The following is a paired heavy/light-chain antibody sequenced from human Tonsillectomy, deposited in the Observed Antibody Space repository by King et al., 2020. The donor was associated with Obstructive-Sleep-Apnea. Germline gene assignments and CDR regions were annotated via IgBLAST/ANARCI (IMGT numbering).Heavy chain of an antibody. CDR3: ARDWGTKWEPFQH. Sequence: EVHLVESGGGLVQPGGSLRLSCAASGFTLSRYWMSWIRQAPGKGLEWVANIKLDGSEKYYVDSVKGRFTISRDNAQNSLYLQMNSLRAEDTAVYYCARDWGTKWEPFQHWGQGTLVTVSS. CDR2: IKLDGSEK. J-gene: IGHJ1*01. CDR1: GFTLSRYW. V-gene: IGHV3-7*03. D-gene: IGHD1-26*01.
Light chain of an antibody. Sequence: EIVMTQSPATLSVSPGERATLSCRASQSVSSNLAWYQQKPGQAPRLLMYGVSTRATAIPARFSGSGSGTEFTLTISSLQSEDFAVYYCQQYNNWPPLFTFGPGTKVDIK. CDR3: QQYNNWPPLFT. V-gene: IGKV3-15*01. J-gene: IGKJ3*01. CDR1: QSVSSN. CDR2: GVS.